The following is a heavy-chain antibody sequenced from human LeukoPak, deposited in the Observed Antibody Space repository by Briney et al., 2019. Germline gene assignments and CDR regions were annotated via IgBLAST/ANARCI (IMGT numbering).Heavy chain of an antibody. V-gene: IGHV4-34*01. CDR2: INHSGST. J-gene: IGHJ6*04. CDR1: GGSFSGYY. D-gene: IGHD2-2*01. CDR3: ARDVVVPAAMRGYYYYYGMDV. Sequence: SETLSLTCAVYGGSFSGYYWSWIGQPPGKGLEWIGEINHSGSTNYNPSLKSRVTISVDTSKNQFSLKLSSVTAADTAVYYCARDVVVPAAMRGYYYYYGMDVWGKGTTVTVSS.